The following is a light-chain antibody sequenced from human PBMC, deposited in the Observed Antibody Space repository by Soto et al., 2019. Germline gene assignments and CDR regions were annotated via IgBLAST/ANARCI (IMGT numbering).Light chain of an antibody. Sequence: QSVLTQPPSVSGXXXXRXTXXXTXSSNIGASYDVHWYQQLPGTAPKLLMYGNNNRPSGVPDRFSGSKSGTSASLAITGLQAEDEADYYCQSYDSSLSGYVFGTGTKVTVL. CDR3: QSYDSSLSGYV. CDR1: SSNIGASYD. V-gene: IGLV1-40*01. CDR2: GNN. J-gene: IGLJ1*01.